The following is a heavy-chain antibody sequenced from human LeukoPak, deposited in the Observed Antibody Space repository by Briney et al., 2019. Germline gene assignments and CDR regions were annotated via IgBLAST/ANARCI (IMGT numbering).Heavy chain of an antibody. D-gene: IGHD1-1*01. CDR1: VTIFSGYS. V-gene: IGHV3-48*04. J-gene: IGHJ3*02. CDR3: TRDTNYVFDI. CDR2: ISSSGATI. Sequence: GGSLRLSCAASVTIFSGYSMNWVRQAPGKGLEWVSYISSSGATISNADSVKGRSTISRDNAKNSLYLQMNSLRAEDTAVYYCTRDTNYVFDIWGQGTMVTVSS.